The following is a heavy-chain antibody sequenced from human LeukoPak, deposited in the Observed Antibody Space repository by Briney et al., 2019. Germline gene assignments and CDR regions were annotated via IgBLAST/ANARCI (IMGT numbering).Heavy chain of an antibody. V-gene: IGHV3-30*02. CDR3: AKEGGGRTFDY. Sequence: GGSLGLSCAASGFSFGSYAMHWVRQAPGKGLDWVAFIRYGGADTYYADSVKGRFTVSRDNSKNTLYLQMNSLTAEDTALYYCAKEGGGRTFDYWGQGTLVTVSS. D-gene: IGHD4-23*01. CDR2: IRYGGADT. J-gene: IGHJ4*02. CDR1: GFSFGSYA.